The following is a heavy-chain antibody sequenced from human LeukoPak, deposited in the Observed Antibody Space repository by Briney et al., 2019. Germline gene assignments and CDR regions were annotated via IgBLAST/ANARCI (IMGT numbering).Heavy chain of an antibody. D-gene: IGHD6-19*01. V-gene: IGHV4-34*01. CDR1: GGSFSGYY. CDR2: INHSGST. J-gene: IGHJ5*02. CDR3: ARGYWQWLVTYNWFDP. Sequence: PSETLSLTCAVYGGSFSGYYWSWIRQPPGKGLEWIGEINHSGSTNYNPSLKSRVTISVDTSKNQFSLKLSSVTAADTAVYYCARGYWQWLVTYNWFDPWGQGTLVTVSP.